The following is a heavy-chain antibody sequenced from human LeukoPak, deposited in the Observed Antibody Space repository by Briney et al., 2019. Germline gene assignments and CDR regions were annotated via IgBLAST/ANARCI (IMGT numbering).Heavy chain of an antibody. Sequence: PSETLSLTCAVYGGSFSGYYWSWIRQPPGKGLEWIGEINHSGSTNYNPSLKSRVTISVDTSKNQFSLKLSSVTAADTAVYYCARGMYYYGSGGKYYFDYWGQGTLVTVSS. D-gene: IGHD3-10*01. J-gene: IGHJ4*02. CDR1: GGSFSGYY. V-gene: IGHV4-34*01. CDR3: ARGMYYYGSGGKYYFDY. CDR2: INHSGST.